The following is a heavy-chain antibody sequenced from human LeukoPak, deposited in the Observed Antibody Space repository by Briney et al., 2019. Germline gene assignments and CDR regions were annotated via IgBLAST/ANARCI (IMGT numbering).Heavy chain of an antibody. CDR3: AKEIAARQVLDY. CDR1: GFNFNTYT. CDR2: ISGSGGST. D-gene: IGHD6-6*01. J-gene: IGHJ4*02. Sequence: GGSLRLSCAASGFNFNTYTMNWVRQAPGKGLEWVSAISGSGGSTYYADSVKGRFTISRDNSKNTLYLQMNSLRAEDTAVYYCAKEIAARQVLDYWGQGTLVTVSS. V-gene: IGHV3-23*01.